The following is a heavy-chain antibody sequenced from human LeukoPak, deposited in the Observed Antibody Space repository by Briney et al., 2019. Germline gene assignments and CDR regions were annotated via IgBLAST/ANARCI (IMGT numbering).Heavy chain of an antibody. CDR1: GFTFDDYA. J-gene: IGHJ4*02. Sequence: GGSLRLSCPASGFTFDDYAMHWVRQAPGKGLEWVSGISWNSGSIGYADSVKGRFTISRDNAKNSLYLQMNSLRAEDTALYYCAKDMGSGSYAPLDYWGQGTLVTVSS. D-gene: IGHD1-26*01. CDR2: ISWNSGSI. V-gene: IGHV3-9*01. CDR3: AKDMGSGSYAPLDY.